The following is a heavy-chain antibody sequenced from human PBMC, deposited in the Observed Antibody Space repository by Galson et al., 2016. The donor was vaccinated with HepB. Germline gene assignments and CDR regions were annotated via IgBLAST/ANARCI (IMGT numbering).Heavy chain of an antibody. CDR3: ARGKGADYKDAFEL. CDR2: IWYDGSES. V-gene: IGHV3-33*01. J-gene: IGHJ3*01. D-gene: IGHD4-11*01. CDR1: GFSFHSFG. Sequence: SLRLSCAASGFSFHSFGMHWVRQAPGKRLEWVAVIWYDGSESEYLDSVQCRFTVSRDNSKKTLYLQMGSLSNDDTAVYYCARGKGADYKDAFELWGQGTRVTVS.